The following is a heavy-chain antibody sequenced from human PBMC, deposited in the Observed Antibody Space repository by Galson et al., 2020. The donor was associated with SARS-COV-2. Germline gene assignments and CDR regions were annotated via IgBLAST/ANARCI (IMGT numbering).Heavy chain of an antibody. V-gene: IGHV4-4*02. Sequence: SETLSLTCAVSGGSISSDNWWSWVRQPPGKGLEWIGDIYHSGTTNYNPSLKSRVTISVDKSKNQFPLNLKSVTAADTAVYFCSRPKTGAQFDSLGQGTLVTVSS. CDR2: IYHSGTT. CDR3: SRPKTGAQFDS. D-gene: IGHD7-27*01. J-gene: IGHJ4*02. CDR1: GGSISSDNW.